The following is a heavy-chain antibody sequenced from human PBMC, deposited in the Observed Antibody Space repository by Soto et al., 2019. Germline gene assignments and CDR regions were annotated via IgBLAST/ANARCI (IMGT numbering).Heavy chain of an antibody. Sequence: QVQLQQRGAGLLKPSETLSLTCAVYGGSFSGYYWTWIRQPPGTGLEWIGEINHSGSTNYNPARKSRGTISVDASKNQFSLKLTSVTAADTAVYFCAIDKIACVFDYWGQGTVVTVSS. V-gene: IGHV4-34*01. CDR3: AIDKIACVFDY. D-gene: IGHD2-21*01. CDR1: GGSFSGYY. J-gene: IGHJ4*02. CDR2: INHSGST.